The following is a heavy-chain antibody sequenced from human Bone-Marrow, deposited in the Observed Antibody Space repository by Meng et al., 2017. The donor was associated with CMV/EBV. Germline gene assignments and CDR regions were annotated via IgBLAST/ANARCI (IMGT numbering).Heavy chain of an antibody. V-gene: IGHV4-59*01. Sequence: SETLSLTCTVSGGSISSYYWSWIRQPPGKGLEWIGYIYYSGSTNYNPSLKSRVTISVDTSKNQFSLKLSSVTAADTAVYYCARVGYSSTPGIDYWGQRTLVTVSS. D-gene: IGHD6-19*01. J-gene: IGHJ4*02. CDR3: ARVGYSSTPGIDY. CDR1: GGSISSYY. CDR2: IYYSGST.